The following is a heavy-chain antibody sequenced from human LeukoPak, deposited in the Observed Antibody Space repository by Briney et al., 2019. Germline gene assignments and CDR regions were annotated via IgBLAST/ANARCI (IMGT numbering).Heavy chain of an antibody. Sequence: PGGSLRLSCAASGFTFDDYAMPWVRQAPGKGLEWVSGISWNSGSIGYADSVKGRFTISRDNAKNSLYLQMNSLRAEDTALYYCAKDVGSSGRSWFDPWGQGTLVTVSS. CDR2: ISWNSGSI. J-gene: IGHJ5*02. CDR3: AKDVGSSGRSWFDP. D-gene: IGHD6-6*01. V-gene: IGHV3-9*01. CDR1: GFTFDDYA.